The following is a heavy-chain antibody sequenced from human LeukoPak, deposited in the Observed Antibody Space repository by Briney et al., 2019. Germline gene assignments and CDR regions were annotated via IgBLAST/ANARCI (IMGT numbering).Heavy chain of an antibody. V-gene: IGHV4-59*08. D-gene: IGHD2-2*01. CDR1: GDSISNYY. CDR2: VYYTGST. J-gene: IGHJ5*02. CDR3: ARHRCSTTSCYWNWFDP. Sequence: SETLSLTCTVSGDSISNYYWSWIRQPPGKGLEWIGYVYYTGSTSYNPSLKSRVTISIDTSKSQVSLRLSSVTAADTAVYYCARHRCSTTSCYWNWFDPWGQGTLVTVPS.